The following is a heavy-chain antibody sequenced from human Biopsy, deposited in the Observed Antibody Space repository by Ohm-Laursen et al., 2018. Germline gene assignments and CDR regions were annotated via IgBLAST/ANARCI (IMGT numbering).Heavy chain of an antibody. V-gene: IGHV1-2*02. CDR1: SYTFTDYN. D-gene: IGHD2-8*01. CDR2: INCKTGAT. J-gene: IGHJ4*02. CDR3: ARDPLNGHKHFDY. Sequence: SVKVSCKASSYTFTDYNIHWMRQAPGQGLEWLGYINCKTGATNYAQKFQGTVTMTRDTSISTAYLSLGSLRSADTAIYYCARDPLNGHKHFDYWGQGSLVTGSS.